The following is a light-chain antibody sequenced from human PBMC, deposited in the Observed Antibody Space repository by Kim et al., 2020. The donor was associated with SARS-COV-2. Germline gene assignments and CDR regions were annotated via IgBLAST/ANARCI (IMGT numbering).Light chain of an antibody. V-gene: IGKV1-39*01. J-gene: IGKJ2*01. CDR1: QTISNY. CDR3: QRSAT. Sequence: PSSLSAHLGDRRTITCRESQTISNYLTGYQQKPVKAPKLLISAASPLQSGVPSRFSGSGSGTDFTLTISSLQPEYLATYYCQRSATFGQGTKLEI. CDR2: AAS.